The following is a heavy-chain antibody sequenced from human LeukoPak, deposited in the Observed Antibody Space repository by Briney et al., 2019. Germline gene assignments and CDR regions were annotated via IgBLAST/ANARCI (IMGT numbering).Heavy chain of an antibody. CDR3: AKHLTATNTYIFFGLDV. J-gene: IGHJ6*02. D-gene: IGHD1-26*01. CDR2: INWNGGGT. V-gene: IGHV3-9*01. Sequence: GGSLRLSCAATGFSFKDYRMHWVRQPPGKGLEWVSAINWNGGGTDYADSVKGRFTISRDNAKNSLYLQLSSLRPEDTALCYCAKHLTATNTYIFFGLDVWGQGTSVTVSS. CDR1: GFSFKDYR.